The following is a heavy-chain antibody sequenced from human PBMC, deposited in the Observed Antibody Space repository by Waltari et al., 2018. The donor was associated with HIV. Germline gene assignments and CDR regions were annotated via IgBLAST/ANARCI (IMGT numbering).Heavy chain of an antibody. CDR3: ARDYCSSTSCTVDY. V-gene: IGHV3-48*01. CDR2: ISSSSTTI. D-gene: IGHD2-2*01. CDR1: GFILRTYS. Sequence: EVQLVESGGGLVQPGGSLRLSCAASGFILRTYSMNWVRQAPGKGLEGVSHISSSSTTIYYADSVKGRFTISRDNAKNSLYLQMNSLRAEDTAVYYCARDYCSSTSCTVDYWGQGTLVTVSS. J-gene: IGHJ4*02.